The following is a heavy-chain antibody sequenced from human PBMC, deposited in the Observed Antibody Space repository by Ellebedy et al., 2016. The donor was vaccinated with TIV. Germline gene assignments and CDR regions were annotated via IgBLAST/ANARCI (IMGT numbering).Heavy chain of an antibody. Sequence: GGSLRLXXAASGFTFSSYAMSWVRQAPGKGLEWVSAISGSGGSTYYADSVKGRFTISRDNSKNTLYLQMNSLRAEDTAVYYCAALGYSYGYLFDYWGQGTLVTVSS. D-gene: IGHD5-18*01. CDR3: AALGYSYGYLFDY. V-gene: IGHV3-23*01. CDR2: ISGSGGST. CDR1: GFTFSSYA. J-gene: IGHJ4*02.